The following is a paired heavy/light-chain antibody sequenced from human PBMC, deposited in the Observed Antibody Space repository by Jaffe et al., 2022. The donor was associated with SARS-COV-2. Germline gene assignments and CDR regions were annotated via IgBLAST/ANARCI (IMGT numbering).Heavy chain of an antibody. J-gene: IGHJ4*02. Sequence: EVQLVESGGALVQPGGSLRISCAASGFTFSRYCMTWVRQVPGKGLEWVAHIREDGSYKYYAGSLKGRFTISRDNAKNSLYLQMNSLRAEDSAVYYCARRDGWDCSSASCYARRPLDYWGQGTLVTVSS. V-gene: IGHV3-7*01. D-gene: IGHD2-2*01. CDR1: GFTFSRYC. CDR2: IREDGSYK. CDR3: ARRDGWDCSSASCYARRPLDY.
Light chain of an antibody. Sequence: SYVLTQPPSVSAAPGKTATITCGVNNIGTKSVHWYQQKPGQAPVLVIYYDSDRPSGIPERFSGSNSGITATLTISRVEAGDEADYYCQVWDSNSDHVIFGGGTKLTVL. CDR2: YDS. V-gene: IGLV3-21*04. CDR1: NIGTKS. CDR3: QVWDSNSDHVI. J-gene: IGLJ2*01.